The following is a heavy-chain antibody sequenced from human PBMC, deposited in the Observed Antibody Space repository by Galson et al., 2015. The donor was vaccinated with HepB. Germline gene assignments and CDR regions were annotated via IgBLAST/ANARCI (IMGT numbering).Heavy chain of an antibody. CDR1: GFTFSGSA. D-gene: IGHD6-13*01. Sequence: SLRLSCAASGFTFSGSAMHWVRQASGNGLEWIGRIGSKATNYASAYGASVKGRFTISRDDSRNTAYLQMNSLKTEDTAVYYCTRLGDLSGYSSRWGQGTLVTVSS. CDR2: IGSKATNYAS. V-gene: IGHV3-73*01. CDR3: TRLGDLSGYSSR. J-gene: IGHJ4*02.